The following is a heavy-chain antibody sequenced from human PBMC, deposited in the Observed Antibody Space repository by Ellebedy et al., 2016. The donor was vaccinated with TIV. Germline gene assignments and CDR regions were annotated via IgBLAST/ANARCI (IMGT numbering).Heavy chain of an antibody. J-gene: IGHJ4*02. CDR3: AKGAGWYNY. CDR2: IYYSGAT. CDR1: SGSISSDY. D-gene: IGHD6-19*01. V-gene: IGHV4-59*01. Sequence: MPSETLSLTCTVSSGSISSDYWSWLRQPPGEGLEWIGYIYYSGATNYNPTLRSRVTISLDSSKSQFSLKVSSVTAADTAVYYCAKGAGWYNYWGQGTLVTVSP.